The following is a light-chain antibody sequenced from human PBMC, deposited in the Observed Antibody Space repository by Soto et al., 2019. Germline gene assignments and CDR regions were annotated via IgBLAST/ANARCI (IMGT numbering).Light chain of an antibody. CDR2: YNR. CDR1: SSNIGAGYD. V-gene: IGLV1-40*01. Sequence: QSVRPPPASVPGAAGQRVTISCTRSSSNIGAGYDVHWYQQLPGTAPKLLIYYNRNRPSGVPDRFSGYKSGPSASLDITGLQADDQADYYCQSYDSSLRAYVFGTGTKVTVL. CDR3: QSYDSSLRAYV. J-gene: IGLJ1*01.